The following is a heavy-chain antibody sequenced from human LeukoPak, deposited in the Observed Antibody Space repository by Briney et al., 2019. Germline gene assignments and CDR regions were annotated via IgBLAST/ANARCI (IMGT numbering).Heavy chain of an antibody. J-gene: IGHJ4*02. CDR1: GFTFSSYW. D-gene: IGHD6-19*01. CDR3: ARDQEQWLATGDLDY. Sequence: GGSLRLSCAASGFTFSSYWMHWVRQAPGEGLVWVSRINSDGSSTSYADSVKGGFTISRDNSKNTLYLQMNSLRAEDTAVYYCARDQEQWLATGDLDYWGQGTLVTVSS. CDR2: INSDGSST. V-gene: IGHV3-74*01.